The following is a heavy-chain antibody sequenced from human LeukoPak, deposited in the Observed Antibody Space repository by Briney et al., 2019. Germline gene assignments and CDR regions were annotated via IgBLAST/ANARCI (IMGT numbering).Heavy chain of an antibody. CDR3: ARDTAMVLFDY. Sequence: SETLSLTCTVSGGSISSYYRSWIRQPPGKGLEWIGYIYYSGSTNYNPSLKSRVTISVDTSKNQFSLKLSSVTAADTAVYYCARDTAMVLFDYWGQGTLVTVSS. CDR1: GGSISSYY. V-gene: IGHV4-59*01. D-gene: IGHD5-18*01. CDR2: IYYSGST. J-gene: IGHJ4*02.